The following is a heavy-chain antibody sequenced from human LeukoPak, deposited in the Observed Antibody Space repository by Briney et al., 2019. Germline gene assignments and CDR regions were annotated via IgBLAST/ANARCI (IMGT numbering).Heavy chain of an antibody. D-gene: IGHD5-12*01. Sequence: SETLSLTCTVSGGSVSSGSYYWSWIRQPPGKGLEWIGYISYSGSTNYNPSLKSRVTISVDTSKNQFFLMLSSVTAADTAVYYCARGFDSKSTYFDYWGQGTLVTVSS. CDR1: GGSVSSGSYY. J-gene: IGHJ4*02. CDR2: ISYSGST. V-gene: IGHV4-61*01. CDR3: ARGFDSKSTYFDY.